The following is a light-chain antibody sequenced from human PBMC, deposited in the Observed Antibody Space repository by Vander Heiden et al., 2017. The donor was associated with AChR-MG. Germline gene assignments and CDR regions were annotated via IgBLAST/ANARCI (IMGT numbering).Light chain of an antibody. Sequence: YDLTQPPSVSVSPGQTASITCSGDNLENKYACWYQQKPGQSPVLLIYQDRKRPSGTPERVSGSNSGNTATLTISGTQAMDEDDYYCQAWDNSTVVFGGGTKLTVL. V-gene: IGLV3-1*01. CDR1: NLENKY. CDR2: QDR. J-gene: IGLJ2*01. CDR3: QAWDNSTVV.